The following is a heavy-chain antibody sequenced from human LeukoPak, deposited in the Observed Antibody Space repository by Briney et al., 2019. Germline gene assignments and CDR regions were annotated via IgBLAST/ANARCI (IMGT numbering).Heavy chain of an antibody. Sequence: GASVKVSCTASGYTFTGHYMHWVRHATGQGIEWMGWIKPNSVGTNYAQKFQGRVTMTRDTSISTAYMELSRLRSDDTAVYYCATHYVSPAFYYMDVWGKGTTVTVSS. D-gene: IGHD3-16*01. CDR1: GYTFTGHY. V-gene: IGHV1-2*02. CDR2: IKPNSVGT. J-gene: IGHJ6*03. CDR3: ATHYVSPAFYYMDV.